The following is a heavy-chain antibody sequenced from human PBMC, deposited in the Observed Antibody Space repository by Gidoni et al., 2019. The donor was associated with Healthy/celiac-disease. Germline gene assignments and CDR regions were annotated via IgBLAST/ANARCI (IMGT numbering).Heavy chain of an antibody. D-gene: IGHD3-22*01. CDR2: IYYSGST. V-gene: IGHV4-39*01. CDR3: HSYYDSSGYDDYYYGMDV. CDR1: GGSISSSSYY. Sequence: QLQLQESGPGLVKPSETLSLTCTVSGGSISSSSYYWGWIRQPPGKGLEWIGSIYYSGSTYYNPSLKSRVTISVDTSKNQFSLKLSSVTAADTAVYYCHSYYDSSGYDDYYYGMDVWGQGTTVTVSS. J-gene: IGHJ6*02.